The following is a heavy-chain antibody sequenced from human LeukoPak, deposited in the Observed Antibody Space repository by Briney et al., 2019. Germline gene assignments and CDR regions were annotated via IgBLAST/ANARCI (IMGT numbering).Heavy chain of an antibody. D-gene: IGHD3-3*01. CDR2: ISGSGGST. J-gene: IGHJ4*02. Sequence: GGSLRPSCAASGFTFSSYAMSWVRQAPGKGLEWVSAISGSGGSTYYADSVKGRFTISRDNSKNTLYLQMNSLRAEDTAVYYCAKDGYYDFWSGYYTGTNYWGQGTLVTVSS. CDR1: GFTFSSYA. V-gene: IGHV3-23*01. CDR3: AKDGYYDFWSGYYTGTNY.